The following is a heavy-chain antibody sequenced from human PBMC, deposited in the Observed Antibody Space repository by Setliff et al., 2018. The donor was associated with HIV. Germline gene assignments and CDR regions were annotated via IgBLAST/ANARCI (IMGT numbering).Heavy chain of an antibody. CDR1: GGSISSHY. J-gene: IGHJ4*02. CDR3: ARGLSSPFAAGL. D-gene: IGHD6-13*01. V-gene: IGHV4-59*11. CDR2: ISYTGGT. Sequence: SETLSLTCTVSGGSISSHYWGWLRQPPGKGLEWIGGISYTGGTNHNPSLQSRVTMSIDTSKDQFSLKLSSLTSADTAVYYCARGLSSPFAAGLWGQGTLVTV.